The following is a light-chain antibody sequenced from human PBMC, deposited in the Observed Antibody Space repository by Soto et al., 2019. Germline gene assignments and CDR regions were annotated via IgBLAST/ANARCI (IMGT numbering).Light chain of an antibody. CDR1: SSDVGGYNY. Sequence: QSALTQPASVSGSPGQSITISCTGTSSDVGGYNYVSWYQQHPGKAPKLMIYDVSNRPSRVSNRFSGSKSGNTASLTISGLQAEGEADYYCSSYTSSSTLYVFGTGTKVTVL. CDR2: DVS. CDR3: SSYTSSSTLYV. J-gene: IGLJ1*01. V-gene: IGLV2-14*01.